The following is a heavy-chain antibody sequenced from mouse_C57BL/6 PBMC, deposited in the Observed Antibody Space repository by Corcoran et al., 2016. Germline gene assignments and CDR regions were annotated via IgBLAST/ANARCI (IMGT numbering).Heavy chain of an antibody. V-gene: IGHV1-85*01. CDR2: IYPRYGST. CDR3: ARKGYYYGSSKVFAY. CDR1: GYTFTSYD. Sequence: QVQLQQSGPELVKPGASVKLSCKASGYTFTSYDINWVKQRPGQGLEWIGWIYPRYGSTKYNEKFKGKATLTVDTSSSTAYMELHSLTSEDSAVYFCARKGYYYGSSKVFAYWGQGTLVTVSA. J-gene: IGHJ3*01. D-gene: IGHD1-1*01.